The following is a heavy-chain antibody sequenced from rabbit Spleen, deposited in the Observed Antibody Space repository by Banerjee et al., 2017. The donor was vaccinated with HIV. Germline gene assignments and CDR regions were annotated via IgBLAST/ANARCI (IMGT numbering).Heavy chain of an antibody. CDR3: ARDLTGVIGWNFDW. D-gene: IGHD1-1*01. J-gene: IGHJ3*01. CDR2: IYGVSNSNH. CDR1: GFSFSDRDV. V-gene: IGHV1S45*01. Sequence: QEQLEESGGGLVKPEGSLTLTCKASGFSFSDRDVMCWVRQATGKGLEWIACIYGVSNSNHYYASWAKGRFTISKASSTTVTLQLTSLTAADTATYFCARDLTGVIGWNFDWWGQGTLVTVS.